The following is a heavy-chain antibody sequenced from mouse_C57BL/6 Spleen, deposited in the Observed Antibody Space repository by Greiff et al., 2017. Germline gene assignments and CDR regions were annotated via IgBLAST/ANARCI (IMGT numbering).Heavy chain of an antibody. J-gene: IGHJ4*01. CDR3: AREGSTMVNYYAMDY. V-gene: IGHV1-52*01. CDR1: GYTFTSYW. Sequence: QVQLQQPGAELVRPGSSVKLSCKASGYTFTSYWMHWVKQRPIQGLEWIGNIDPSDSETHYNQKFKDKATLTVDKSSSAAYMQLSSLTSEDSAVDYCAREGSTMVNYYAMDYWGQGTSVTVSS. CDR2: IDPSDSET. D-gene: IGHD2-2*01.